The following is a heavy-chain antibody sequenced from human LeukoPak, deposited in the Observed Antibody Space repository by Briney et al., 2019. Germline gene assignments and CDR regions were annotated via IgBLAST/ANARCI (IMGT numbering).Heavy chain of an antibody. CDR3: ARDIYDSSGYYYLFDY. CDR1: GFIFSNYD. D-gene: IGHD3-22*01. V-gene: IGHV3-30-3*01. J-gene: IGHJ4*02. CDR2: ISYDGSNK. Sequence: GGSLRLSCAASGFIFSNYDMYWVRQAPGKGPEWVAVISYDGSNKYYADSVKGRFTISRDNSKNTLYLQMNSLRAEDTAVYYCARDIYDSSGYYYLFDYWGQGTLVTVSS.